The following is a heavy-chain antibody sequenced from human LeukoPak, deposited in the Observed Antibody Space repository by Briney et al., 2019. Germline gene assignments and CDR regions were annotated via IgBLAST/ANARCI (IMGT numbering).Heavy chain of an antibody. CDR3: ATSRPSYCSSRCALYGMDV. Sequence: SQTLSLTCAVSGGSISSGGYSWSWIRQPPGKGLEWIGYIYHSGSTYYNPSLKSRVTISVDRSKNQFSLKLSSVTAADTAVYYCATSRPSYCSSRCALYGMDVWGQGTTVTVSS. CDR1: GGSISSGGYS. V-gene: IGHV4-30-2*01. CDR2: IYHSGST. D-gene: IGHD2-2*01. J-gene: IGHJ6*02.